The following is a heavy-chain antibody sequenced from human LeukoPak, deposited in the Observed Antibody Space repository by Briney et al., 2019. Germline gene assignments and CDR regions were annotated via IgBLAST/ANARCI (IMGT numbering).Heavy chain of an antibody. J-gene: IGHJ3*02. D-gene: IGHD3-22*01. V-gene: IGHV3-7*01. CDR3: ARDLGRTYYYDSSGNESVDAFDI. CDR2: IKQDGSEK. Sequence: PGGSLRLSCAASGFTFSSYWMSWVRQAPGKGLEWVANIKQDGSEKYYVDSVKGRFTISRDNAKNSLYLQMNSLRAEDTAVYYCARDLGRTYYYDSSGNESVDAFDIWGQGTMVTVSS. CDR1: GFTFSSYW.